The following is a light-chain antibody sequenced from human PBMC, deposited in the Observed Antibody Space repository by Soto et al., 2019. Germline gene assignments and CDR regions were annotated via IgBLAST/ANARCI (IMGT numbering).Light chain of an antibody. CDR3: FSYAGDSVYV. V-gene: IGLV2-23*02. J-gene: IGLJ1*01. CDR2: EVT. CDR1: NSDVGGYNL. Sequence: QSALTQPASVSGSPRQSITISCTGTNSDVGGYNLVSWFQQHPGKAPKLVIYEVTKRPSGVSDRFSGSKSGNTASLTISGLQAEDEADYYCFSYAGDSVYVFGTGTKV.